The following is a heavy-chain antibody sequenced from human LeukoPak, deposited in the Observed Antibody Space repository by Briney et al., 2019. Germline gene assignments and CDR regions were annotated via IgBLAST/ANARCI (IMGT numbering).Heavy chain of an antibody. J-gene: IGHJ4*02. Sequence: KSGESLKISCKGSGYSFTSYWIAWVRQMPGKGLEWMGIIYPGDSDTRYSPSFQGQVTISADKSISTAYLQWSSLKASDTVLYYCARGKQQLVELDYWGQGTLVTVSS. CDR2: IYPGDSDT. CDR1: GYSFTSYW. CDR3: ARGKQQLVELDY. V-gene: IGHV5-51*01. D-gene: IGHD6-13*01.